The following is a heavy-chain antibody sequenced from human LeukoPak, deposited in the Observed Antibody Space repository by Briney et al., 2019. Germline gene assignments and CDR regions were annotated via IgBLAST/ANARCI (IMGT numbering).Heavy chain of an antibody. CDR2: ISSSGSTI. D-gene: IGHD6-13*01. V-gene: IGHV3-11*01. Sequence: GGSLRLSCVASGFTFSDYYMSWIRQAPGKGLEWVSYISSSGSTIYYADSVKGRFTISRDNAKNSLYLQMHSLRAEDTALYYCARDHEYTSSWWDYWGQGTLVTVSS. CDR3: ARDHEYTSSWWDY. J-gene: IGHJ4*02. CDR1: GFTFSDYY.